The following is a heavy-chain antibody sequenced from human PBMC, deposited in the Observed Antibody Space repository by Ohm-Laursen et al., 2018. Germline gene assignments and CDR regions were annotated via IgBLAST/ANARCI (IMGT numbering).Heavy chain of an antibody. CDR2: INPNSGGT. J-gene: IGHJ3*02. CDR3: ARDKQYCSGGSCYAIYHAFDI. Sequence: ASVKVSCKASGYTFTGYYMHWVRQAPGQGLEWMGWINPNSGGTNYAQKFQGRVTMTRDTSISTAYMELSRLRSDDTAVYYCARDKQYCSGGSCYAIYHAFDIWGQGTMVTVSS. V-gene: IGHV1-2*02. D-gene: IGHD2-15*01. CDR1: GYTFTGYY.